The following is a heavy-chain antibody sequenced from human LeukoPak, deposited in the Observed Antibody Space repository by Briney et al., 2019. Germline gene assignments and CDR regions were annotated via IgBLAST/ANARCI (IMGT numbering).Heavy chain of an antibody. CDR2: INSDGSTT. J-gene: IGHJ4*02. D-gene: IGHD4-23*01. CDR1: GFTFSSYW. CDR3: ARDYGGKGIDY. Sequence: GGSLRLSCAASGFTFSSYWMHWVRQAAGKGLVWVSRINSDGSTTTYADSVTGRFTISRDNAKNTQYLQMNSLRAEDTAVYYCARDYGGKGIDYWGQGTLVTVSS. V-gene: IGHV3-74*01.